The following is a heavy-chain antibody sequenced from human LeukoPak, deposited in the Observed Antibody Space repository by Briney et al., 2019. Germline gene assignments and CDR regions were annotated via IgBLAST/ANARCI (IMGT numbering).Heavy chain of an antibody. Sequence: GASVKVSCKASGYTFTSYGISWVRQAPGQGLEWMGWISAYNGNTNYAQKLQGRVTMTTDTSTSTAYMELRSLRSDDTAVYYCARTYDSSGYAFFGDYWGQGTLVTVSS. V-gene: IGHV1-18*01. CDR3: ARTYDSSGYAFFGDY. D-gene: IGHD3-22*01. CDR1: GYTFTSYG. CDR2: ISAYNGNT. J-gene: IGHJ4*02.